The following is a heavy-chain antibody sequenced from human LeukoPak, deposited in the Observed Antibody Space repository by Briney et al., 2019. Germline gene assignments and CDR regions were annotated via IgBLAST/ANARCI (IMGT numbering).Heavy chain of an antibody. D-gene: IGHD6-19*01. CDR1: GFTFHRYA. J-gene: IGHJ4*02. Sequence: GGSLRLSYAASGFTFHRYAMSWVRQAPAKGLEWVSAIRVSGGSTYYADSVKDRFIISRDNSKNTLYLQMNSLRAEDTAVYYCAKDTPDDIAVAAPYFDYWGQGTLVTVSS. CDR3: AKDTPDDIAVAAPYFDY. CDR2: IRVSGGST. V-gene: IGHV3-23*01.